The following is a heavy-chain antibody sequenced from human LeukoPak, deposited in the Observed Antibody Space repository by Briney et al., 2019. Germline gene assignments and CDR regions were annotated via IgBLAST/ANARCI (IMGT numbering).Heavy chain of an antibody. D-gene: IGHD3-22*01. CDR2: IYYSGST. Sequence: PSETLSLTCTVSGGSISSSYYYWGWIRQPPGKGLEWIGSIYYSGSTYYNPSLKSRVTISVDTSKNQFSLKLSSVTAADTAVYYCARDPMYYYDSSGYYFHYYGMDVWGQGTTVTVS. J-gene: IGHJ6*02. V-gene: IGHV4-39*02. CDR3: ARDPMYYYDSSGYYFHYYGMDV. CDR1: GGSISSSYYY.